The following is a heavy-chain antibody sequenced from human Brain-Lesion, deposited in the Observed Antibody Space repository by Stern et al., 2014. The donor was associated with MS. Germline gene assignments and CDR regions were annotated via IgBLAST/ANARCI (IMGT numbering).Heavy chain of an antibody. CDR1: GGSISSGGYY. D-gene: IGHD2-2*01. Sequence: QLQLQESGPGLVKPSQTLSLSCTVSGGSISSGGYYWSWIRQPAGKGLEWIGGIFKRGSASYNPSLQSRVTISIETPKNQFSLRLNSMTAADTAVYYCARGRVVPGFQYYATDVWGQGTTVIVSS. CDR2: IFKRGSA. J-gene: IGHJ6*02. CDR3: ARGRVVPGFQYYATDV. V-gene: IGHV4-61*02.